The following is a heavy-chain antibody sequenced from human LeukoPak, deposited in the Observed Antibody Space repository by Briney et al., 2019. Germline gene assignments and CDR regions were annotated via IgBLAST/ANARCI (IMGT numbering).Heavy chain of an antibody. J-gene: IGHJ4*02. CDR3: AKDIRARYSGYDYYFDY. CDR2: ISWNSGSI. V-gene: IGHV3-9*01. D-gene: IGHD5-12*01. CDR1: GFTFDDYA. Sequence: GGSLRLSCAASGFTFDDYAMHWVRQAPGKGLEWVSGISWNSGSIGYADSVKGRFTISRDNAKNSLYLQMNSLRAEDTALYYCAKDIRARYSGYDYYFDYWGQGTLVTVSS.